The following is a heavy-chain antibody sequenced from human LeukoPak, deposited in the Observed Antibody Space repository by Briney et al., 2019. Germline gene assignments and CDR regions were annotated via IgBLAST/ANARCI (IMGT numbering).Heavy chain of an antibody. CDR3: AKGVYIVVVTAIDYFDY. D-gene: IGHD2-21*02. Sequence: GGSLRLSCAASGFSFSNYGMHWVRQAPGKGLEWVAFIRYDGNNKYYADSVKGRFTIPRDNSKNTLYLQMNSLRAEDTAVYYCAKGVYIVVVTAIDYFDYWGQGTLVTVSS. V-gene: IGHV3-30*02. CDR2: IRYDGNNK. CDR1: GFSFSNYG. J-gene: IGHJ4*02.